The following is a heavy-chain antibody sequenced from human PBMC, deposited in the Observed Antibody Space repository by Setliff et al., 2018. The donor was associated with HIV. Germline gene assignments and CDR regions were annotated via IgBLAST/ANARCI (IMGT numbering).Heavy chain of an antibody. V-gene: IGHV3-23*02. CDR3: AIWTSYYGT. CDR2: ISPDSVTT. CDR1: GFSFSAYA. D-gene: IGHD3-10*01. Sequence: GSLRLSCAASGFSFSAYAMNWIRQAQGKGLEWVSAISPDSVTTLYRDSVKGRFSISRDNSRNTLYLQMNSLTVEDTALYYCAIWTSYYGTWGRGTLVTVSS. J-gene: IGHJ4*02.